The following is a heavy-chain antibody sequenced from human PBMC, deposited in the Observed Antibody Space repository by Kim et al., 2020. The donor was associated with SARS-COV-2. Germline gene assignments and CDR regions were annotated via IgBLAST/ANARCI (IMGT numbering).Heavy chain of an antibody. CDR1: GFTFSNFE. D-gene: IGHD2-2*01. V-gene: IGHV3-48*03. CDR2: VSVSGTTF. Sequence: GGSLRLSCAASGFTFSNFEMNWVRQAPGKGLEWVSYVSVSGTTFYYADSVKGRFTISRDNAKSSLYLQMNSLRAEDTAVYYCAGEVVAGDWYFDLWGRGTLVTVSS. CDR3: AGEVVAGDWYFDL. J-gene: IGHJ2*01.